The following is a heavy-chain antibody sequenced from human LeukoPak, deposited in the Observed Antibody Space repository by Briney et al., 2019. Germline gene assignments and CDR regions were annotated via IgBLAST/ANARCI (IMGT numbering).Heavy chain of an antibody. D-gene: IGHD3-10*01. J-gene: IGHJ3*02. CDR3: ARSYYYGSGSFAFDI. Sequence: GGSLRLSWAAAGFTFSNDWMHWVRQAPGEWLVWVSRVNSAGSATTYADSVKGRFTISRDNAKNTLYLQMNSLRAEDTAVYYCARSYYYGSGSFAFDIWGQGTMVTVSS. CDR2: VNSAGSAT. V-gene: IGHV3-74*03. CDR1: GFTFSNDW.